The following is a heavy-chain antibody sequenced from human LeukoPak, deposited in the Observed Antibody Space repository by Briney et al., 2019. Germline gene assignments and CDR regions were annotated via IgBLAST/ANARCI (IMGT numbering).Heavy chain of an antibody. V-gene: IGHV4-38-2*02. J-gene: IGHJ6*03. CDR2: IYHGGTT. CDR3: KLNSGGRDRYYYYYMDV. CDR1: GSSITSGYY. Sequence: PSETLSLTCTVSGSSITSGYYWGWIRPPPGKGLEWIGSIYHGGTTYYNPSLKSRVTISVDTSKNQFSLKLSSVTAADTAVYYCKLNSGGRDRYYYYYMDVWGKGTTVTVSS. D-gene: IGHD2-15*01.